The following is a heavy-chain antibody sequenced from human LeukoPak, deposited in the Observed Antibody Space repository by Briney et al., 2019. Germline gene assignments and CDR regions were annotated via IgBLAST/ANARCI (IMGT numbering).Heavy chain of an antibody. Sequence: DASVKVSCKASGYTFTSYDINWVRQATGQGLEWMGWMNPNSGNTGYAQKFQGRVTITRNTSISTAYMELSSLRSEDTAVYYCARAVDSDLFDYWGQGTLVTVSS. V-gene: IGHV1-8*03. CDR2: MNPNSGNT. J-gene: IGHJ4*02. D-gene: IGHD3-9*01. CDR1: GYTFTSYD. CDR3: ARAVDSDLFDY.